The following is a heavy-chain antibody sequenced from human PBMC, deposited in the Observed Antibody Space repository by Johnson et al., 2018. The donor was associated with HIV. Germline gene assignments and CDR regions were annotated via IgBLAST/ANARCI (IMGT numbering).Heavy chain of an antibody. D-gene: IGHD6-19*01. J-gene: IGHJ3*02. Sequence: QVQLVESGGGLVKPGKSLRLSCEASGFNFNHAWMSWVRQAPGKGLEWVAFIRYDGSRKHYADSVKGRFTISRDNSKNTMSLQMNSLRAEDTALYYCAGLRAVRPRSFDIWGQGTMVTVSS. CDR3: AGLRAVRPRSFDI. V-gene: IGHV3-30*02. CDR2: IRYDGSRK. CDR1: GFNFNHAW.